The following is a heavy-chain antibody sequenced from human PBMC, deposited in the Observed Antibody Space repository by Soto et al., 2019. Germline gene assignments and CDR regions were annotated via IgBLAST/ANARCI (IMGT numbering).Heavy chain of an antibody. J-gene: IGHJ4*02. D-gene: IGHD6-19*01. CDR2: IRGTDGST. V-gene: IGHV3-23*01. CDR3: VKGGWLDY. CDR1: GFTFSTFD. Sequence: GGYLRLSYAASGFTFSTFDMTWFRQAPGNGLEWVSIIRGTDGSTYYADSMKGRFTISKDNSNNTLYLQMNSLRPEDTALYYCVKGGWLDYWGQGT.